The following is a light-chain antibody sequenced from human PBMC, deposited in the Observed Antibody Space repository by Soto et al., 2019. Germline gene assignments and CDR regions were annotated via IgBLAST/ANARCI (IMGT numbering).Light chain of an antibody. CDR1: QSLLFTPNNKNY. CDR3: QQYYSSPPGLT. CDR2: WAS. J-gene: IGKJ4*01. Sequence: DIVVNQSPESLAVSLGERATISCKSSQSLLFTPNNKNYLAWYQLKPGQPPKLLIYWASTRESGVPDRFSVSVSGTDFSLTISSLQAEDVAVYYCQQYYSSPPGLTFGGGTKVEIK. V-gene: IGKV4-1*01.